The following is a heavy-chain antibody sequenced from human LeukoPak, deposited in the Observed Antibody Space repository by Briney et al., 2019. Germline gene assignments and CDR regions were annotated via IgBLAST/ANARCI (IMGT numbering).Heavy chain of an antibody. J-gene: IGHJ4*02. V-gene: IGHV3-23*01. CDR3: ARKAQYNGHYPLDY. CDR2: TSDRGDYT. D-gene: IGHD1-7*01. CDR1: GFTFTSYS. Sequence: GGSLRLSCAASGFTFTSYSMSWVRQAPGKGLEWVSGTSDRGDYTYYADSVKGRFTISRDSSKNTLFLQMNSLKAEDTALYFCARKAQYNGHYPLDYWGQGTLVTVSS.